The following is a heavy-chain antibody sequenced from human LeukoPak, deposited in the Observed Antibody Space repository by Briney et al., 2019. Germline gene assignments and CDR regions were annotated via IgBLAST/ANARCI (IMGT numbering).Heavy chain of an antibody. CDR2: ISGSAYST. D-gene: IGHD5-12*01. J-gene: IGHJ4*02. CDR1: GFTFSSYA. Sequence: PGGSLRLSCAASGFTFSSYAISWVRQAPGKGLEWVSAISGSAYSTYYADSVKGRFTISRDNSKNTLYLQMNSLRAEDTAVYYCAKEAGYSGYDFPDFWGQGTLVTVSA. V-gene: IGHV3-23*01. CDR3: AKEAGYSGYDFPDF.